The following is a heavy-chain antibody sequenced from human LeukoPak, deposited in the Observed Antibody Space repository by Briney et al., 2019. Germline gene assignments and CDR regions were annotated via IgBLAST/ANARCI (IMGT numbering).Heavy chain of an antibody. J-gene: IGHJ4*02. CDR3: ARAGNIAAAGTGVVY. CDR2: ISSSSSYI. D-gene: IGHD6-13*01. Sequence: GGSLRLSCAASGFTFSSYSMNWVRQAPGKGLEWVSSISSSSSYIYYADSVKGRFTISRDNAKNSLYLQMNSLRAEDTAVYYCARAGNIAAAGTGVVYWGQGTLVTVSS. V-gene: IGHV3-21*01. CDR1: GFTFSSYS.